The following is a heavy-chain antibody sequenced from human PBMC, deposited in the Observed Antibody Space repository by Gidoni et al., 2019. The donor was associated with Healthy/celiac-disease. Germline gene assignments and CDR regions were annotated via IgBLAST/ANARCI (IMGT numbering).Heavy chain of an antibody. J-gene: IGHJ6*04. Sequence: EVQLVESGGGLVKPGGSLRLSCAASGFTFSSYSMNWVRQAPGKGLEWVASISSSSSYIYYADSVKGRFTISRDNAKNSLYLQMNSLRAEDTAVYYCARGKFDFWSGYYGVWGKGTTVTVSS. CDR2: ISSSSSYI. CDR3: ARGKFDFWSGYYGV. V-gene: IGHV3-21*01. CDR1: GFTFSSYS. D-gene: IGHD3-3*01.